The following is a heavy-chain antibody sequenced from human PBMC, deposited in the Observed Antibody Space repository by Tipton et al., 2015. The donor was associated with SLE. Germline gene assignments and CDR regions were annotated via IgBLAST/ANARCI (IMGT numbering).Heavy chain of an antibody. CDR3: ARESRGYDFLDY. Sequence: TLSLTCTVSGGSISGNYWSWIRQPPGKGLEWIGSIYYTGTTTYYNSFLKSRVTMSVDTSKNQFSLKLSSVTAADTAVYYCARESRGYDFLDYWGQGTLVTVSS. CDR1: GGSISGNY. J-gene: IGHJ4*02. CDR2: IYYTGTT. D-gene: IGHD5-12*01. V-gene: IGHV4-59*12.